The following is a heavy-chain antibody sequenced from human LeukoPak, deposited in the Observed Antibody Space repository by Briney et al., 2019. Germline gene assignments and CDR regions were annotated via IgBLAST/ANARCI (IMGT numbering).Heavy chain of an antibody. CDR3: ARAWIQLWTNGLDY. V-gene: IGHV1-2*02. CDR2: INPNSGGT. CDR1: GYTFTCYY. J-gene: IGHJ4*02. Sequence: ASVKVSCKASGYTFTCYYMHWVRQAPGQGLEWMGWINPNSGGTNYAQKFQGRVTMTRDTSISTAYMELSSLRSDDTAVYYCARAWIQLWTNGLDYWGQGTLVTVSS. D-gene: IGHD5-18*01.